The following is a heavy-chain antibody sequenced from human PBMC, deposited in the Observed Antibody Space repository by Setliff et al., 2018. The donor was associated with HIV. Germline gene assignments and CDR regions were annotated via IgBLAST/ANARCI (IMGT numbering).Heavy chain of an antibody. CDR3: ARDIGGYSSL. CDR1: GFTFDSYS. D-gene: IGHD6-19*01. Sequence: GGSLRLSCATSGFTFDSYSIIWVRQAPGKGLEWVSYISGLGGGTIYYADSVRGRFTISRDNAKNSLYLQMNSLRAEDTAVYYCARDIGGYSSLWGQGTLVTVSS. J-gene: IGHJ4*02. V-gene: IGHV3-48*04. CDR2: ISGLGGGTI.